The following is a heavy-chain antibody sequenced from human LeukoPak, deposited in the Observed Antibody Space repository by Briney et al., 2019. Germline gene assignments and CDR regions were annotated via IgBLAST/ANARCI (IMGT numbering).Heavy chain of an antibody. J-gene: IGHJ4*02. V-gene: IGHV1-46*01. CDR1: GYTFTSYY. D-gene: IGHD3-22*01. Sequence: ASVKVSCKASGYTFTSYYMHWVRQAPGQGLEWMGIINPSGGSTSYAQKFQGRVTMTRDTSTSTVYMELSSLRSEDTAVYYCAGIPDYYDSSGYYDFDYWGQGTLVTVSS. CDR2: INPSGGST. CDR3: AGIPDYYDSSGYYDFDY.